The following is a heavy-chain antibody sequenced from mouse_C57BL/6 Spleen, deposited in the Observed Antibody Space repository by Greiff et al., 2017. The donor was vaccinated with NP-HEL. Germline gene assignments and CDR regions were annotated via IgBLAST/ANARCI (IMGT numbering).Heavy chain of an antibody. CDR3: ARSDYGSPYAMDY. CDR1: GYTFTSYW. CDR2: IHPNSGST. Sequence: QVQLQQPGAELVKPGASVKLSCKASGYTFTSYWMHWVKQRPGPGLEWIGMIHPNSGSTNYNEKFKSKATLTVDKSSSTAYMQLSSLTSEDSAVYYCARSDYGSPYAMDYWGQGTSVTVSS. J-gene: IGHJ4*01. V-gene: IGHV1-64*01. D-gene: IGHD1-1*01.